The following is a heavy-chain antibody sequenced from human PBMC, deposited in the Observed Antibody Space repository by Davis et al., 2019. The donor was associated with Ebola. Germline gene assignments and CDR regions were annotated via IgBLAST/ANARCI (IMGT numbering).Heavy chain of an antibody. V-gene: IGHV1-69*06. CDR3: ARSVTTVVTPGYYYYGMDV. CDR1: GYTFTSYA. CDR2: IIPIFGTA. J-gene: IGHJ6*02. D-gene: IGHD4-23*01. Sequence: SVKVSCKASGYTFTSYAISWVRQAPGQGLEWMGGIIPIFGTANYAQKFQGRVTITADKSTSTAYMELSSLRSEDTAVYYCARSVTTVVTPGYYYYGMDVWGQGTTVTVSS.